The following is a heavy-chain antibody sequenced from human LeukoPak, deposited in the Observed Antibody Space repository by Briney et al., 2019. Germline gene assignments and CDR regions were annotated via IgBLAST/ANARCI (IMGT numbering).Heavy chain of an antibody. V-gene: IGHV1-69-2*01. CDR2: VDPEDGET. CDR3: ATGGGSYFESIDAFDI. J-gene: IGHJ3*02. D-gene: IGHD1-26*01. CDR1: GYTFTDYY. Sequence: GASVKVSCKASGYTFTDYYMHWVQQAPGKGLEWMGRVDPEDGETIYAEKFQGRVTITADTSTDTAYMELSSLRSEDTAVYYCATGGGSYFESIDAFDIWGQGTMVTVSS.